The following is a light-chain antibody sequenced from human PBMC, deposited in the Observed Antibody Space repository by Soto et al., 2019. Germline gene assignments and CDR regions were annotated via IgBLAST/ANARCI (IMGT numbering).Light chain of an antibody. V-gene: IGLV2-14*01. CDR1: SVDVGGYNY. CDR2: EVS. CDR3: SSYTSRTTYF. Sequence: QSALTQPASVSGSPGQSITSSCPGTSVDVGGYNYFSWYQQPPGKAPNLMIYEVSNRPSGFSFRFSGSKSGNTPSLTILGLQAEEEADYYCSSYTSRTTYFFGTGTKVTV. J-gene: IGLJ1*01.